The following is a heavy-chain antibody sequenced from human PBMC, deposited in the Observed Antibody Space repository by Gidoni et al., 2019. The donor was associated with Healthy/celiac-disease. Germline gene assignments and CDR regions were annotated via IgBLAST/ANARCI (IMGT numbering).Heavy chain of an antibody. V-gene: IGHV3-30*18. CDR1: GFTFSSYC. D-gene: IGHD2-2*01. J-gene: IGHJ6*02. Sequence: QVQLVESGGGVVQPGRSLRLSCAASGFTFSSYCMHWVRQAQGKGLEWVAVISYDGSNKYYADAVKGRFTISRDNSKNTLYLQMNSLRAEDTAVYYCAKDYRPTRNPLYYYYYYGMDVWGQGTTVTVSS. CDR2: ISYDGSNK. CDR3: AKDYRPTRNPLYYYYYYGMDV.